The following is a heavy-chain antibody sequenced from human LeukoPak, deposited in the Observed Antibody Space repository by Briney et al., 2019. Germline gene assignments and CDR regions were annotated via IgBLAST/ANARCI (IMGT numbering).Heavy chain of an antibody. D-gene: IGHD6-19*01. J-gene: IGHJ4*02. CDR3: ARGGGLGGGWSEGFDY. CDR1: GGAINNYY. V-gene: IGHV4-59*01. Sequence: SETLSLTCTVSGGAINNYYWSWIRQPPGKGLEWIGYIYYSGSTNYNPSLKSRVTMSVDTSKNQFSLKLSSVTAADTADYYCARGGGLGGGWSEGFDYWGRGTLVTVSS. CDR2: IYYSGST.